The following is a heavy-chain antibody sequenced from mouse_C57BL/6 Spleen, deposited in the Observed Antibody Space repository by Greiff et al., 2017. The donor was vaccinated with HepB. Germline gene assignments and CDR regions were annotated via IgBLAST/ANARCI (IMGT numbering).Heavy chain of an antibody. CDR3: TGGTTAYWYFDV. V-gene: IGHV6-3*01. CDR1: GFTFSNYW. CDR2: IRLKSDNYAT. Sequence: EVKLVESGGGLVQPGGSMKLSCVASGFTFSNYWMNWVRQSPEKGLEWVAQIRLKSDNYATHYAESVKGRFTISRDDSKSSVYLQMNNLRAEDTGIYYCTGGTTAYWYFDVWGTGTTVTVSS. D-gene: IGHD1-2*01. J-gene: IGHJ1*03.